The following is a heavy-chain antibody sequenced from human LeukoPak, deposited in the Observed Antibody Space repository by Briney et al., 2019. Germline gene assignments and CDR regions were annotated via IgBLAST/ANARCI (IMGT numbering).Heavy chain of an antibody. Sequence: GGSLRLSCAASGFTVSNFYMTWVRQAPGKGLEWVSVIYSGGSTYYADSVKGRFTISRDNSKNTLYLQMNSLRAEDTAVYYCARDLRYCSSTSCYKYYYYGMDVWGQGTTVTVSS. CDR1: GFTVSNFY. CDR3: ARDLRYCSSTSCYKYYYYGMDV. J-gene: IGHJ6*02. V-gene: IGHV3-53*05. D-gene: IGHD2-2*02. CDR2: IYSGGST.